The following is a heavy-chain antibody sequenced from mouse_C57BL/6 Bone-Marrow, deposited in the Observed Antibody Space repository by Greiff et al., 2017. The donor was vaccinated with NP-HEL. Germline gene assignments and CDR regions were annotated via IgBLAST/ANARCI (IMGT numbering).Heavy chain of an antibody. CDR2: ISSGGDYI. CDR1: GFTFSSYA. J-gene: IGHJ1*03. Sequence: EVQVVESGEGLVKPGGSLKLSCAASGFTFSSYAMSWVRQTPEKRLEWVAYISSGGDYIYYADTVKGRFTISRDNARNTLYLQMSSLKSEDTAMYYCTREGLYYGSSYWYFDVWGTGTTVTVSS. V-gene: IGHV5-9-1*02. D-gene: IGHD1-1*01. CDR3: TREGLYYGSSYWYFDV.